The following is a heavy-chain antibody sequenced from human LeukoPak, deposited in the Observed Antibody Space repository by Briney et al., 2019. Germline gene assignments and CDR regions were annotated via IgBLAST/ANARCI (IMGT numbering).Heavy chain of an antibody. CDR2: ISGSGGST. Sequence: GGSLRLSCAASGFTFSSYAVSWVRQAPGKGLEWVSAISGSGGSTYYADSVKGRFTISRDNSKNTLYLQMNSLRAEDTAVYYCAKDTPYYDFWSGYDSGYFDLWGRGTLVTVSS. D-gene: IGHD3-3*01. V-gene: IGHV3-23*01. CDR3: AKDTPYYDFWSGYDSGYFDL. J-gene: IGHJ2*01. CDR1: GFTFSSYA.